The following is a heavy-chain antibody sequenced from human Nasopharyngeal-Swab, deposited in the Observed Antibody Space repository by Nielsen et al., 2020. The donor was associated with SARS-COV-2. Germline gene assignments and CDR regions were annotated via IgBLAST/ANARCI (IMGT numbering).Heavy chain of an antibody. CDR1: GLTFSSYG. CDR3: AKDASVYGIPYYFDY. J-gene: IGHJ4*02. CDR2: ISYDGSNK. D-gene: IGHD2-8*01. V-gene: IGHV3-30*18. Sequence: LSLTCAASGLTFSSYGMHWVRQAPGKGLEWVAVISYDGSNKYYADSVKGRFTISRDNSKNTLYLQMNSLRAEDTAVFYCAKDASVYGIPYYFDYWGQGTLVTVSS.